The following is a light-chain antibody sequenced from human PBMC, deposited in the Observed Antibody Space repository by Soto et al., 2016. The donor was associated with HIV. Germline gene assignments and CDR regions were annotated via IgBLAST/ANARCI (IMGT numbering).Light chain of an antibody. J-gene: IGKJ4*01. CDR2: GAS. Sequence: IQMTQSPSPLSPSVGDRVTITCRASKDILNDLGWYQQKPGKAPNLLIYGASTLQSGVPSKFRGSGSGTDFTLTISSLQPEDVATYYCLQDGGYPLTFGGGTTVEIK. CDR1: KDILND. V-gene: IGKV1-6*01. CDR3: LQDGGYPLT.